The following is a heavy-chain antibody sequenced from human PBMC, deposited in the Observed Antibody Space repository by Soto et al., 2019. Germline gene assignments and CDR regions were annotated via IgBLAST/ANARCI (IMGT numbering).Heavy chain of an antibody. D-gene: IGHD6-19*01. J-gene: IGHJ4*02. CDR1: GYTFTSFD. CDR3: ARDGYSSGWYFDY. CDR2: INPNSGST. Sequence: EASVKVSCKASGYTFTSFDINWVRQATGQGLEWMGIINPNSGSTSYAQKFQGRVTMTRDTSTSTVYMELSSLRSEDTAVYYCARDGYSSGWYFDYWGQGTLVTVSS. V-gene: IGHV1-46*01.